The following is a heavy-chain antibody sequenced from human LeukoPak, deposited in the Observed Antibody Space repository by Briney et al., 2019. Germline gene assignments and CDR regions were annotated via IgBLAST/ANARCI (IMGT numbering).Heavy chain of an antibody. CDR1: GGSISSYY. CDR3: ARQGYDFWSGYPGHYYYYMDV. D-gene: IGHD3-3*01. V-gene: IGHV4-59*01. Sequence: SETLSLTCTVSGGSISSYYWSWIRQPPGKGLEWIGYIYYSGSTNYNPSLKSRVTISVDTSKNQFSLKLSSVTAADTAVYYCARQGYDFWSGYPGHYYYYMDVWGKGTTVTVSS. J-gene: IGHJ6*03. CDR2: IYYSGST.